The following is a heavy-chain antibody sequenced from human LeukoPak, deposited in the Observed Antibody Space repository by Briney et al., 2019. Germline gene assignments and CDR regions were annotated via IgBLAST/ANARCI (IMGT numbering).Heavy chain of an antibody. D-gene: IGHD3-10*01. V-gene: IGHV3-7*01. Sequence: GGSLRLSCAASGFTFSNYWMSWVRQGPGKGLEWVANIKQDGSAKYYVDSVKGRFTISRDNTKNSLYLQMNSLRVEDTAVYYCTRSGLDYWGQGTLVTVSS. CDR1: GFTFSNYW. CDR2: IKQDGSAK. CDR3: TRSGLDY. J-gene: IGHJ4*02.